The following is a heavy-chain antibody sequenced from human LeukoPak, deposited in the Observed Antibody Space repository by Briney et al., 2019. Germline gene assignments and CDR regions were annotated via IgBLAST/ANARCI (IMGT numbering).Heavy chain of an antibody. CDR1: GYTFTSNG. CDR2: ISAYNGNT. CDR3: ARAGSFYYYYTDV. Sequence: GASVKVSCKASGYTFTSNGICWVRHAPGQGLEWMGWISAYNGNTNYAQKLQGRVTMTTDTSASTAYMELRSLRSDDAAVYYCARAGSFYYYYTDVWGKGTTVTVSS. V-gene: IGHV1-18*01. J-gene: IGHJ6*03. D-gene: IGHD2-15*01.